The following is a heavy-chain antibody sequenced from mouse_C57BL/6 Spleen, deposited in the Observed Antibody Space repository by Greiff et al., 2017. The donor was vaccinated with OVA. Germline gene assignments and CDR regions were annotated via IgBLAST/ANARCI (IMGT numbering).Heavy chain of an antibody. V-gene: IGHV1-80*01. Sequence: QVQLQQSGAELVKPGASVKISCKASGYAFSSYWMNWVKQRPGKGLEWIGQIYPGDGDTNYNGKFKGKATLTADKSSSTAYMQLSSLTSEDSAVYFCARSEAYYSNYRDYWGKGTTLTVSS. D-gene: IGHD2-12*01. J-gene: IGHJ2*01. CDR3: ARSEAYYSNYRDY. CDR2: IYPGDGDT. CDR1: GYAFSSYW.